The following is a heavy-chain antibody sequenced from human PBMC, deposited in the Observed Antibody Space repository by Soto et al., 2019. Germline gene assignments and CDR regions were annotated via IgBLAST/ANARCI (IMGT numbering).Heavy chain of an antibody. V-gene: IGHV4-39*01. Sequence: QLQLQESGPGLVKPSETLSLTCTVSGGSISSSSYYWGWIRQPPGKGLEWIGSIYYSGSTNYNPSLKSRVTISVDTSKNQFSLKLSSVTAADTAVYYCARSMTTVVTLDYWGQGTLVTVSS. D-gene: IGHD4-17*01. CDR1: GGSISSSSYY. CDR3: ARSMTTVVTLDY. J-gene: IGHJ4*02. CDR2: IYYSGST.